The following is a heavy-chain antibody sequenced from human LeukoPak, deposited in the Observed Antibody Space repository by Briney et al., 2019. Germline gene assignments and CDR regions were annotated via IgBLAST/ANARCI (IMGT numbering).Heavy chain of an antibody. V-gene: IGHV1-18*01. Sequence: GASVKVSCKASGYTFTSYGISWVRQAPGQGLEWMGWISAYNGNTNYAQKLQGRVTMTTDTSTSTAYMELRSLRSDDTAVYYCARDHTRGPGSWQTSGPWGQGTLVTVSS. J-gene: IGHJ5*02. CDR3: ARDHTRGPGSWQTSGP. CDR1: GYTFTSYG. CDR2: ISAYNGNT. D-gene: IGHD6-13*01.